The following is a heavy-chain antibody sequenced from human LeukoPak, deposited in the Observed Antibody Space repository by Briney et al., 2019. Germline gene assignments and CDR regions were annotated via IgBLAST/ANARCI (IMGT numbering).Heavy chain of an antibody. D-gene: IGHD1-26*01. CDR2: IYYSGST. Sequence: PSETLSLTCTVSGGSISSYYWSWIRQPPGKGLEWIGYIYYSGSTNYNPSLKSRVTISVDTSKSQFSLKLSSVTAADTAVYYCARDRGGSYSTDAFDIWGQGTMVTVSS. J-gene: IGHJ3*02. CDR1: GGSISSYY. CDR3: ARDRGGSYSTDAFDI. V-gene: IGHV4-59*01.